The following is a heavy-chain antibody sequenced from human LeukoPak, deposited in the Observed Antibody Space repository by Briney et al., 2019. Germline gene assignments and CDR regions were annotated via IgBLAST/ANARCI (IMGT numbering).Heavy chain of an antibody. V-gene: IGHV4-34*01. CDR1: GGSFSGYY. CDR2: INHSGST. J-gene: IGHJ5*02. D-gene: IGHD3-3*01. Sequence: SETLSLTCAVYGGSFSGYYWSWIRQPPGKGLEWIGEINHSGSTNYNPSLKNRVTISVDTSKNQFSLKLSSVTAADTAVYYCARGSRNYDFWSGYYANWFDPWGQGTLVTVSS. CDR3: ARGSRNYDFWSGYYANWFDP.